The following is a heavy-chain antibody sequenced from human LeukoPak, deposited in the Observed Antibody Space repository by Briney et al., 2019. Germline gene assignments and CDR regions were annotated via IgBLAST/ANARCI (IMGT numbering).Heavy chain of an antibody. V-gene: IGHV3-21*01. CDR2: ISSSSCYI. D-gene: IGHD2-2*01. CDR3: ARDRVVPAARYMDV. Sequence: GGSLRLSCAASGFTFSSYSMNWVRQAPGKGLEWVSSISSSSCYIYYADSVKGRFTISRDNAKNSLYLQMNSLRAEDTAVYYCARDRVVPAARYMDVWGKGTTVTVSS. J-gene: IGHJ6*03. CDR1: GFTFSSYS.